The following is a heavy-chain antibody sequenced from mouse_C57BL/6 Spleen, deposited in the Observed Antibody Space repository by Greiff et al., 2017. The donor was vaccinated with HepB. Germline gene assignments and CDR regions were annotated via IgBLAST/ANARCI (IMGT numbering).Heavy chain of an antibody. Sequence: VQLQQSGAELVKPGASVKISCKASGYAFSSYWMNWVKQRPGKGLEWIGQIYPGDGDTNYNGKFKGKATRTADKSSSTAYMQLSSLTSEDSAVYFCARGDSSYGSNYWYFDVWGTWTTVTVSS. CDR3: ARGDSSYGSNYWYFDV. V-gene: IGHV1-80*01. D-gene: IGHD1-1*01. CDR2: IYPGDGDT. CDR1: GYAFSSYW. J-gene: IGHJ1*03.